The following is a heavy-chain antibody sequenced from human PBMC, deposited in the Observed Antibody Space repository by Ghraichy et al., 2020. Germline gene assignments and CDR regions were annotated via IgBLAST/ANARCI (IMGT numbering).Heavy chain of an antibody. CDR3: SRVWESTWTPDFDY. CDR2: ISSDGSRT. V-gene: IGHV3-74*01. J-gene: IGHJ4*02. CDR1: GFNFNTYW. Sequence: GALRLSCAASGFNFNTYWMHWVRQAPGKGLVWVSRISSDGSRTNYADSVKGRFTISRDNAKNTLYLQMNSLRADDTAVYYCSRVWESTWTPDFDYWGQGTLVTVSS. D-gene: IGHD3-16*01.